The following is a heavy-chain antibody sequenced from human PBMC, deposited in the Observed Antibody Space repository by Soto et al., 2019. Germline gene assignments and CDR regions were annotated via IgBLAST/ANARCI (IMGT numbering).Heavy chain of an antibody. CDR2: IYSSGAT. CDR1: GGSISGFY. Sequence: PSETLSLTCTVAGGSISGFYWSWVRQPAGKGLEWIGRIYSSGATKYNPPLRNRVTMSVDTSTDQYSLNLASMTAADTAVYFCARGPFCGNDCYFDVWGQGTQVTVSS. D-gene: IGHD2-21*02. J-gene: IGHJ4*02. CDR3: ARGPFCGNDCYFDV. V-gene: IGHV4-4*07.